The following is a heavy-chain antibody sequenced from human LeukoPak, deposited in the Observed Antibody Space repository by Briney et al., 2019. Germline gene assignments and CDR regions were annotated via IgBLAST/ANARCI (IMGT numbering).Heavy chain of an antibody. J-gene: IGHJ4*02. D-gene: IGHD1-20*01. V-gene: IGHV3-23*01. Sequence: GGSLRLSCAASGFTFSSYAMSWVRQAPGKGLEWVSAISGNGGSTYYADSVKGRFTISRDNSKNTLYLQMNSLRAEDTAVYYCAKVVGYNWNYFDYWGQGTLVTVSS. CDR1: GFTFSSYA. CDR3: AKVVGYNWNYFDY. CDR2: ISGNGGST.